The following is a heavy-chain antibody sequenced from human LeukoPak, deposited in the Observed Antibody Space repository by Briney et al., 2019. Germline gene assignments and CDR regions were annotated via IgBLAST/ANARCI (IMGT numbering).Heavy chain of an antibody. Sequence: GGSLRLSCAASGFTFSSYDMSWVRQVPGKGLEWVSAISGSGENTHYADPVKGRFTISRDNSKNTLFLQMDSLRADDTALYYCAKDAQRQYFWKPHWFDLWGQGTLVTVSS. D-gene: IGHD1-1*01. CDR3: AKDAQRQYFWKPHWFDL. CDR1: GFTFSSYD. V-gene: IGHV3-23*01. CDR2: ISGSGENT. J-gene: IGHJ5*02.